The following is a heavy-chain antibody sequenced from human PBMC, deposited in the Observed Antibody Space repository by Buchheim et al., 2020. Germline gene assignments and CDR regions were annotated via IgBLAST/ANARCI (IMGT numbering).Heavy chain of an antibody. J-gene: IGHJ4*02. CDR2: ISSSGSTI. CDR3: ARGTLLLTSSKDYYGSGSFDY. D-gene: IGHD3-10*01. CDR1: GFTFSSYE. V-gene: IGHV3-48*03. Sequence: EVQLVESGGGLVQPGGSLRLSCAASGFTFSSYEMNWVRQAPGKGLEWVSYISSSGSTIYYADSVKGRFTISRDNAKNPLYLQMNSLRAEDTAVYYCARGTLLLTSSKDYYGSGSFDYWGQGTL.